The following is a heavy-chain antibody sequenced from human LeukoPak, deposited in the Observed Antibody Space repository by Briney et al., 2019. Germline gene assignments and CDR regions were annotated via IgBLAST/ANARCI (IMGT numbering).Heavy chain of an antibody. CDR1: GFTFSSYA. CDR2: ISGSGGST. Sequence: GGSLRLSCAASGFTFSSYAMSWVRQAPGKGLEWVSAISGSGGSTYYADSVKGRFTISRDNAKNSLYLQMNSLRAEDTAVYYWAMRRRAGGGDYWGQGTLVTVSS. V-gene: IGHV3-23*01. J-gene: IGHJ4*02. CDR3: AMRRRAGGGDY. D-gene: IGHD3-10*01.